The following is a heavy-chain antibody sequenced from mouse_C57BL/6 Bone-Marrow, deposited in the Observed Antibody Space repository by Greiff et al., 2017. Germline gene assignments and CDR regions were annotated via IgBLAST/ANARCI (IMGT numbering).Heavy chain of an antibody. J-gene: IGHJ4*01. CDR3: ARLGRGAMDY. CDR2: ISNLAYSI. V-gene: IGHV5-15*01. D-gene: IGHD4-1*01. Sequence: EVQGVESGGGLVQPGGSLKLSCAASGFTFSDYGMAWVRQAPRKGPEWVAFISNLAYSIYYADTVTGRFTISRENAKNTLYLEMSSLRSEDTAMYYCARLGRGAMDYWGQGTSVTVSS. CDR1: GFTFSDYG.